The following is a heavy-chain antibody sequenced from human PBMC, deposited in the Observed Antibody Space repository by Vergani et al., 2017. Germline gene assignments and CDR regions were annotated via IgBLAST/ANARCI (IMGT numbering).Heavy chain of an antibody. V-gene: IGHV5-51*01. Sequence: EKQLVQSGSETKKPGASLKISCQAFGYIFSNFWIGWVRQRPGRGLEWMGIIYPGDSEVKSNPTFRGQVILSVDTSVNTAYLQWRSLQASDTATYFCASGGHGSENGGALQLWGQGTNITVSS. CDR1: GYIFSNFW. CDR3: ASGGHGSENGGALQL. D-gene: IGHD3-10*01. CDR2: IYPGDSEV. J-gene: IGHJ3*01.